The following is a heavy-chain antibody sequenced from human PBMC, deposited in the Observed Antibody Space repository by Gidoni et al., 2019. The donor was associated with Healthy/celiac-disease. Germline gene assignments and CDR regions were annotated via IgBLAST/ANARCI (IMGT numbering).Heavy chain of an antibody. D-gene: IGHD3-9*01. Sequence: EVQLVESGGGLIQPGGSLRLSCAASGVPFSSNYMRWVRQAPGKGLEGLAVIYSVGSTYYADSVKGRCTISRDNSKNTLYLQMNSLRAEDTAVYYCARGFDGSPDYYMDVWGKGTTVTVSS. V-gene: IGHV3-53*01. CDR2: IYSVGST. CDR3: ARGFDGSPDYYMDV. J-gene: IGHJ6*03. CDR1: GVPFSSNY.